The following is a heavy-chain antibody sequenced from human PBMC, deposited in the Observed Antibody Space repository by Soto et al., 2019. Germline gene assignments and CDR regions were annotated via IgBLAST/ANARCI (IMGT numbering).Heavy chain of an antibody. J-gene: IGHJ5*02. CDR1: GYPLTAKY. CDR2: INPSSGGT. V-gene: IGHV1-2*02. Sequence: QVQLVQSGAEVKKPGASVKVSCKASGYPLTAKYLHWLRQAPGQGLEWLGWINPSSGGTKEAQKFRGRVTMTRDTSISAAYMELSRLTSDDTAVYYCAKGGSSWTEWFDPWGQGTLVTVSS. D-gene: IGHD6-13*01. CDR3: AKGGSSWTEWFDP.